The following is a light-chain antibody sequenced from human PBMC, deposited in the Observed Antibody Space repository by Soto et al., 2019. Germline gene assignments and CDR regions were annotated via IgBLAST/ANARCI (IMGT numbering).Light chain of an antibody. CDR1: QSVYTT. CDR3: QQYNKWPLT. Sequence: EIVMTQSPATLSVSPGERATLSCRASQSVYTTLAWYQQRPGQAPRLLIYSASTRATGIPARFSGSGSGTEFTLTISSLKSEDFAVYYCQQYNKWPLTFGGGTTVEIK. V-gene: IGKV3-15*01. J-gene: IGKJ4*01. CDR2: SAS.